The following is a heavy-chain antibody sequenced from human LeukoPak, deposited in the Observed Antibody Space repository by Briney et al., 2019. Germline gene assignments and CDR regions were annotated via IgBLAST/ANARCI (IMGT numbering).Heavy chain of an antibody. V-gene: IGHV4-31*03. CDR1: GDSISSGDYH. CDR3: ARAILTASGYVWYFDP. D-gene: IGHD3-3*01. CDR2: IHNSGST. Sequence: SETLSLTCTASGDSISSGDYHWSWIRQHPGEGLEWIGYIHNSGSTYYNPSLKSRVTISVDTSKNQFSLELRSVTAADTAVYNCARAILTASGYVWYFDPWGRGTLVTVSS. J-gene: IGHJ2*01.